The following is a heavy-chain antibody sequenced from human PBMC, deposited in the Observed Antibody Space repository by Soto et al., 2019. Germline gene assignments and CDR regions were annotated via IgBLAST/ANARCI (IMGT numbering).Heavy chain of an antibody. D-gene: IGHD2-15*01. V-gene: IGHV1-69*01. CDR3: AAALGFGKLAVV. CDR2: IIPLFGTT. J-gene: IGHJ6*02. Sequence: QVQVVQSGVEVRRPGSSVKVSCKASGDTFKNCVISWVRQAPGQGLEWMGGIIPLFGTTDFAQRFQGRLTITTDESTTTAYMELSRLTSEDTATYYCAAALGFGKLAVVWGQGTTVIVSS. CDR1: GDTFKNCV.